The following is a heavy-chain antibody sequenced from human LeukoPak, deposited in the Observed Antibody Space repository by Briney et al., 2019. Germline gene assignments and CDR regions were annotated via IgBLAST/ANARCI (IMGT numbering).Heavy chain of an antibody. V-gene: IGHV3-23*05. Sequence: PGGSLRLSCEASGFTFSAYAMTWVRQVPGKGLEWVSSIGSDNKPHYSESVKGRFAISRDNSKNTLYLQMNSLRAEDTAVYSCAVPQWELLNWGQGTLVTVSS. D-gene: IGHD1-26*01. J-gene: IGHJ4*02. CDR2: IGSDNKP. CDR1: GFTFSAYA. CDR3: AVPQWELLN.